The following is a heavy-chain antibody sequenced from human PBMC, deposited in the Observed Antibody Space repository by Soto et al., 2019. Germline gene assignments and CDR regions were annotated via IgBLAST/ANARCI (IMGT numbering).Heavy chain of an antibody. CDR3: ARSQGSSTSLEIYYYYYYGMDV. CDR1: GGTFSSYA. J-gene: IGHJ6*02. D-gene: IGHD2-2*01. Sequence: QVQLVQSGAEVKKPGSSVKVSCKASGGTFSSYAISWVRQAPGQGLEWMGGIIPISDTTNYAQKFQGRVTITADESTSTANMAMSRLRSEDTAVYYCARSQGSSTSLEIYYYYYYGMDVWGQGTTVTVSS. CDR2: IIPISDTT. V-gene: IGHV1-69*01.